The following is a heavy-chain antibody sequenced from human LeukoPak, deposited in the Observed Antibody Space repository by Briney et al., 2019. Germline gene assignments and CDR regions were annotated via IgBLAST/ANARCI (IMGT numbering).Heavy chain of an antibody. D-gene: IGHD3-22*01. Sequence: GGSLRLSCAASGFTVSSNYMSWVRQAPGKGLEWVSVIYSGGSTYYADSVKGRFTISRDNSKNTLYLQMNSLRAEDTAVYYCARESYDSSGWEALVIWGQRTMVTVSS. V-gene: IGHV3-53*01. CDR1: GFTVSSNY. CDR3: ARESYDSSGWEALVI. CDR2: IYSGGST. J-gene: IGHJ3*02.